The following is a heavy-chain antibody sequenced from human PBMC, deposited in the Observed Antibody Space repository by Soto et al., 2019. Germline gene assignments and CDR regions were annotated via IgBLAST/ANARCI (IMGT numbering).Heavy chain of an antibody. D-gene: IGHD3-10*01. V-gene: IGHV3-74*01. CDR2: INTDGSTT. J-gene: IGHJ5*02. Sequence: EVQLVESGGGLVQPGGSLRLSCAASGFTFSSHWMHWARQAPGKGLVWVSRINTDGSTTTYADSVKGRFTISRDNAKKTLYLQMNSLRAEDAAVYYCARSGVGWFDPWGQGTLVTVSS. CDR1: GFTFSSHW. CDR3: ARSGVGWFDP.